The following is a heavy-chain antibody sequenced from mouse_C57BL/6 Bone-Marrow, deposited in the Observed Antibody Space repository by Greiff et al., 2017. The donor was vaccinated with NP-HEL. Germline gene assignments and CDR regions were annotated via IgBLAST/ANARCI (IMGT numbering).Heavy chain of an antibody. V-gene: IGHV2-2*01. CDR2: IWSGGST. CDR1: GFSLTSYG. Sequence: VHLVESGPGLVQPSQSLSITCTVSGFSLTSYGVHWVRQSPGKGLEWLGVIWSGGSTDYNAAFISRLSISKDNSKSQVFFKMNSLQADDTAIYYCARIYYGSSPYYAMDYWGQGTSVTVSS. CDR3: ARIYYGSSPYYAMDY. D-gene: IGHD1-1*01. J-gene: IGHJ4*01.